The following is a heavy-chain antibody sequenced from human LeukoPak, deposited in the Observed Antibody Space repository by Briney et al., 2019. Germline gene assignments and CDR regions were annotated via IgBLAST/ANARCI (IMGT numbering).Heavy chain of an antibody. Sequence: PSEILSLTCTVSGGSISSGSYSWSWIRHPAGKGLRWIGRIYTSGSTNYNPSLKSRVTISVDTSKTQFSLKLSTVTAADTAVYYCARDGLAYCGGDSYSGNWFDPWGQGTLVTVSS. CDR3: ARDGLAYCGGDSYSGNWFDP. CDR2: IYTSGST. J-gene: IGHJ5*02. CDR1: GGSISSGSYS. V-gene: IGHV4-61*02. D-gene: IGHD2-21*01.